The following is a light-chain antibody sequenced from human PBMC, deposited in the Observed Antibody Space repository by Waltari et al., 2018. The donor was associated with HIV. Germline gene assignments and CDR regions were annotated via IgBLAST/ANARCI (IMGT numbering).Light chain of an antibody. CDR1: SSDVGGYNY. V-gene: IGLV2-14*01. Sequence: QSALTQPRSVSGSPGQSVTISCTGTSSDVGGYNYVSWYQPHPGKAPKLMIYEVSNRPSGVSNRFSGSKSGNTASLTISALPAEDEADYYCSSYTSRSVVFGGGTKLTVL. J-gene: IGLJ2*01. CDR2: EVS. CDR3: SSYTSRSVV.